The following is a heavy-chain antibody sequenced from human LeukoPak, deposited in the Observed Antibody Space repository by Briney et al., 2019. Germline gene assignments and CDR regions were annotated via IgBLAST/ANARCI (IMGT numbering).Heavy chain of an antibody. CDR2: ISAYNGNT. Sequence: GASVKVSCKASGYTFTSYGISWVRQAPGQGLEWMGWISAYNGNTNYAQKLQGRVTMTTDTSTSTAYMELRSLRSDDTAVYYCARSDIVVVVAAIPDYWGQGTLVSVSS. D-gene: IGHD2-15*01. V-gene: IGHV1-18*01. J-gene: IGHJ4*02. CDR1: GYTFTSYG. CDR3: ARSDIVVVVAAIPDY.